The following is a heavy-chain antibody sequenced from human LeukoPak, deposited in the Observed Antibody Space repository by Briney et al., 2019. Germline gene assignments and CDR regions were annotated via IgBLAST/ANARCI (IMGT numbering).Heavy chain of an antibody. CDR3: ARRPARGDAFDI. CDR1: GGTFSSYA. CDR2: IIPIFGTA. Sequence: SVKVSCRASGGTFSSYAISWVRQAPGQGLEWMGGIIPIFGTANYAQKFQGRVTITADESTSTAYMELSSLRSEDTAVYYCARRPARGDAFDIWGQGTMVTVSS. V-gene: IGHV1-69*01. J-gene: IGHJ3*02.